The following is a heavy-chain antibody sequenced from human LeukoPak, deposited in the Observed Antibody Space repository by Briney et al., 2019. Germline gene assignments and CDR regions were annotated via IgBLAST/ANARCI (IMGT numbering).Heavy chain of an antibody. CDR3: ARLEAVSDY. CDR2: ISSSDSTT. D-gene: IGHD3-16*01. J-gene: IGHJ4*02. V-gene: IGHV3-23*01. CDR1: GFTFSSYA. Sequence: GGSLRLSCAASGFTFSSYAMSWVRQAPGKGLEWVSAISSSDSTTYYADSVKGRFTISRDNSKNTLYLQMNSLRAEDTAVYYCARLEAVSDYWGQGTLSPSPQ.